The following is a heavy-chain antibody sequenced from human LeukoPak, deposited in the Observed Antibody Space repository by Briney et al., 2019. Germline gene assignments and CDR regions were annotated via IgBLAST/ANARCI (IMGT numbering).Heavy chain of an antibody. Sequence: ASETLSLTCTVSGVSISSSNSYWGWIRQPPGKGLEWSGSIYYSGNIYYNASLKSQVSISIDTSKNQFSLRLTSVTAADTAVYYCARQTGSGLFILPGGQGTLVTVSS. CDR3: ARQTGSGLFILP. CDR2: IYYSGNI. D-gene: IGHD3/OR15-3a*01. J-gene: IGHJ4*02. V-gene: IGHV4-39*01. CDR1: GVSISSSNSY.